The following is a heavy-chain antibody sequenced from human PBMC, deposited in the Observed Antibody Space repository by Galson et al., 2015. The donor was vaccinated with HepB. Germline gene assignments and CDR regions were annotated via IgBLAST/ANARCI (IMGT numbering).Heavy chain of an antibody. Sequence: SLRLSCAASGFTFSDHYMNWVRQAPGKGLEWVGLTKNKPNSFTTEYAASVKGRFTISRDDSKNSLYLQMNGLKTEDTAVYYCATRVVAGARGNYFDYWGQGTLVTVSS. CDR3: ATRVVAGARGNYFDY. CDR1: GFTFSDHY. D-gene: IGHD6-19*01. V-gene: IGHV3-72*01. CDR2: TKNKPNSFTT. J-gene: IGHJ4*02.